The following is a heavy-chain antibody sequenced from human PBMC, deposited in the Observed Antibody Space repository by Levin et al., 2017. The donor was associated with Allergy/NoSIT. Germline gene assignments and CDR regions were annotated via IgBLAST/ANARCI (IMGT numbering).Heavy chain of an antibody. CDR3: AYSAGGSDSYHLH. CDR1: GYSFISYD. V-gene: IGHV1-8*01. CDR2: MNPNSGNT. J-gene: IGHJ1*01. Sequence: GASVNVSCKASGYSFISYDMNWVRQATGQGLEWMGWMNPNSGNTGYAQEFQGRVTMTRNTSITTAYMELSSLRSEDTAVYYCAYSAGGSDSYHLHWGQGTLVTVSS. D-gene: IGHD3-10*01.